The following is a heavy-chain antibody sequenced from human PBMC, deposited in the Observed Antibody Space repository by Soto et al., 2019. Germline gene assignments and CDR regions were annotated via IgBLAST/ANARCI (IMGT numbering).Heavy chain of an antibody. CDR2: IIPIFGTA. V-gene: IGHV1-69*13. CDR1: GGTFSSYA. J-gene: IGHJ6*02. D-gene: IGHD4-17*01. CDR3: ARDVVWYGDYPPGNGMDV. Sequence: SSVKVSCKASGGTFSSYAISWVRQAPGQGLEWMGGIIPIFGTANYAQKFQGRVTITADESTSTAYMELSSLRSEDTDVYYCARDVVWYGDYPPGNGMDVWGQGTTVSV.